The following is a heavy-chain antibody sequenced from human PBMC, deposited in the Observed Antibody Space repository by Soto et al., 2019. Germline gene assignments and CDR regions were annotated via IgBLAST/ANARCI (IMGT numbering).Heavy chain of an antibody. Sequence: TGGPLRHSWTASEWKFSSYWMSWVSQAPGKGLEWVANIKQDGSERYYVDSVKGRFTISRDNAKNSLYLQMNSLRAADTAVYYCASRDPGTSVDYWGQGTLVTVSS. CDR1: EWKFSSYW. CDR2: IKQDGSER. D-gene: IGHD1-7*01. CDR3: ASRDPGTSVDY. J-gene: IGHJ4*02. V-gene: IGHV3-7*03.